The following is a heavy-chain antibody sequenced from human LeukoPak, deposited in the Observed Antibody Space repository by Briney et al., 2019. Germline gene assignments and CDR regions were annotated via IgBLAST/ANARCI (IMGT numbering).Heavy chain of an antibody. CDR3: ARDPEAYDYVWGSYRYYDY. J-gene: IGHJ4*02. CDR2: ISSSGSTI. CDR1: GFTFSSYE. D-gene: IGHD3-16*02. V-gene: IGHV3-48*03. Sequence: GGSLRLSCAASGFTFSSYEMNWVRQAPGKGLEWVSYISSSGSTIYYADSVKGRLTISRDNAKNSLYLQMNSLRAEDTAVYYCARDPEAYDYVWGSYRYYDYWGQGTLVTVSS.